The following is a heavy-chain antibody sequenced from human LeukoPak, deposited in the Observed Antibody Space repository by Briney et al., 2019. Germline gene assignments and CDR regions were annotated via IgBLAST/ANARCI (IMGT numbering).Heavy chain of an antibody. CDR2: MNPNSGNT. CDR3: ARAATMVQGVIITTLRYYDMDV. D-gene: IGHD3-10*01. Sequence: GASVKVSCKGSGYTFTSYDINWVRQATGQGLEWMGWMNPNSGNTGYAQRLQGRVTMTRNTSISTAYMELSSLRCEDTAVYYCARAATMVQGVIITTLRYYDMDVWGKGTTVTVSS. V-gene: IGHV1-8*01. CDR1: GYTFTSYD. J-gene: IGHJ6*03.